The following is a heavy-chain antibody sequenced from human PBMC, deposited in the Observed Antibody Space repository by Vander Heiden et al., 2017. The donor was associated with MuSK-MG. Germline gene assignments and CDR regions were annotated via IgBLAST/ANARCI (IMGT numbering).Heavy chain of an antibody. CDR3: ARDSEQWLGTGGNWFDP. Sequence: QVQLVESGGGVVQPGRSLRPSCTAAGFTFSRFGMHWVRQAPGKGLEWVAVIWYDGSKKYYVASVKGRFTISRDNSKNTLYLQMNSLRAEDSAVYYCARDSEQWLGTGGNWFDPWGQGTLVTVSS. J-gene: IGHJ5*02. D-gene: IGHD6-19*01. V-gene: IGHV3-33*01. CDR1: GFTFSRFG. CDR2: IWYDGSKK.